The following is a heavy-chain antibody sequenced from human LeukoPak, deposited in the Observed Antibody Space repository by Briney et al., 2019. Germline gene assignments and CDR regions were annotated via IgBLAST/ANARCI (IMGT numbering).Heavy chain of an antibody. CDR1: GFTFDDYA. J-gene: IGHJ3*02. CDR3: AKDGLEWELSSAFDI. Sequence: GRSLRLSCAASGFTFDDYAMHWVRQAPGKGLEWVSGIGRNSGSIGYADSVKGRFTISRDNAKNSLYLQMNSLRAEDTALYYCAKDGLEWELSSAFDIWGQGTMVTVSS. V-gene: IGHV3-9*01. CDR2: IGRNSGSI. D-gene: IGHD1-26*01.